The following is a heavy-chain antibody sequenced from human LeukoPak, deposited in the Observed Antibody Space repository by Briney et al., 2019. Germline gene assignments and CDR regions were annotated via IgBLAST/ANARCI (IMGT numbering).Heavy chain of an antibody. CDR1: GFTFSSYS. V-gene: IGHV3-66*01. J-gene: IGHJ4*01. D-gene: IGHD6-13*01. Sequence: GGSLRLSCAASGFTFSSYSMNWVRQAPGKGLEWVSVIYSGGSTYYADSVKGGLTISRDNSKNTQYPKMNSLRAEDTAVYYCARMRSIPTAGRAGNFDYW. CDR2: IYSGGST. CDR3: ARMRSIPTAGRAGNFDY.